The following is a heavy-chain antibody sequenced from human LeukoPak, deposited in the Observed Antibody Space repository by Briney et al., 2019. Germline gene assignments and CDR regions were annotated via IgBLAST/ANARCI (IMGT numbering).Heavy chain of an antibody. Sequence: PGGSLRLSCAASGFTFDDYAMHWVRQAPGKGLEWVSGISWNSGSIGYADSVKGRFTISRDNAKNSLYLQMNSLRAEDTALYYCARVVAATEHYFDYWGQGTLVTVSS. D-gene: IGHD2-15*01. CDR3: ARVVAATEHYFDY. J-gene: IGHJ4*02. CDR1: GFTFDDYA. CDR2: ISWNSGSI. V-gene: IGHV3-9*01.